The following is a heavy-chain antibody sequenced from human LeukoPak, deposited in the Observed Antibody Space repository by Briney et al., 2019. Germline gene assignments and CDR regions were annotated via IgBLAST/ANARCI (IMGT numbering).Heavy chain of an antibody. J-gene: IGHJ6*03. D-gene: IGHD1-26*01. CDR1: GGSISSGGYY. Sequence: TLCLTCTVSGGSISSGGYYWSWIRQHPGKGLEWIGYISYSGTTYYNPSLKSRAIISIDTSKNQFYLKLSSVTAADTAVYYCALGRVGFYYMDVWGKGTTVTVSS. CDR3: ALGRVGFYYMDV. V-gene: IGHV4-31*03. CDR2: ISYSGTT.